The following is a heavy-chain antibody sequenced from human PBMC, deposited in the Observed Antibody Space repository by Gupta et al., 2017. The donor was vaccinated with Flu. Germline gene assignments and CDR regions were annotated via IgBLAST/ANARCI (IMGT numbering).Heavy chain of an antibody. J-gene: IGHJ4*02. CDR2: ITHSGST. D-gene: IGHD3-10*01. Sequence: QVQLLQWGAGLLKPSETLSLTCAVYGWSFSPYNWNWIRQSPGKGLEWIGEITHSGSTRYKPSLKSRVTISVDTSRYNFSLRLNSVTAADTAVYYCASGGPRGFDYWGQGTLVTVSS. CDR3: ASGGPRGFDY. CDR1: GWSFSPYN. V-gene: IGHV4-34*01.